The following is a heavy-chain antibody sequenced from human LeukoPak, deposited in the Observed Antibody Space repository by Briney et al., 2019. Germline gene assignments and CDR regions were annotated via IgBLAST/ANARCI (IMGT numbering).Heavy chain of an antibody. CDR2: IIPIFGTA. CDR3: AKDWHILTGRNCFDP. V-gene: IGHV1-69*05. J-gene: IGHJ5*02. D-gene: IGHD3-9*01. CDR1: RGTFSSYA. Sequence: ASVKVSCKTSRGTFSSYAISWVRQAPGQGLEWMGGIIPIFGTANYAQKFQGRVTMSTDTSTSTAYMELRSLRFDDTAIYYCAKDWHILTGRNCFDPWGQGTLVTVSS.